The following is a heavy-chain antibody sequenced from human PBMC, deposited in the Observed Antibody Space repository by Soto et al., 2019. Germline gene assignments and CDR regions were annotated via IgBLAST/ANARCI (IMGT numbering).Heavy chain of an antibody. CDR1: GGSISGSNYY. J-gene: IGHJ5*02. D-gene: IGHD3-10*01. CDR3: AGLGVTLVRENWFDR. V-gene: IGHV4-39*01. Sequence: QLQLQESGPRLVKPSETLSLTCKVSGGSISGSNYYWGWIRQPPGKGLEWIGIIHYLGTTYYNPSLKSRVILCVDQPHTLISLIVTSASDADTATYSCAGLGVTLVRENWFDRWGQGTLVTVSS. CDR2: IHYLGTT.